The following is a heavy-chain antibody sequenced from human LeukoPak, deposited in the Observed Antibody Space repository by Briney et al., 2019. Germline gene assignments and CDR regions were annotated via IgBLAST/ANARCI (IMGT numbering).Heavy chain of an antibody. CDR1: GFIFSSYG. Sequence: GGSLTLSCAASGFIFSSYGMHWVRQPPGKGLEWVALIRSDGSKTYYADSVEGRFTISRDNSKNTLYLQMYSLGADDTAVYYCAKRYCSSASCRSGMDVWGQGTTVTVSS. CDR2: IRSDGSKT. J-gene: IGHJ6*02. CDR3: AKRYCSSASCRSGMDV. V-gene: IGHV3-30*02. D-gene: IGHD2-2*01.